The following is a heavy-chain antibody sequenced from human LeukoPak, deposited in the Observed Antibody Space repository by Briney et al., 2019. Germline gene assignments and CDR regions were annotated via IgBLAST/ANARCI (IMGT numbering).Heavy chain of an antibody. V-gene: IGHV4-59*01. CDR1: GGSISSYY. Sequence: PSETLSLICTVSGGSISSYYWSWIRQPPGKGLEWIGYIYYSGSTNYNPSLKSRVTISVDTSKNQFSLKLSSVTAADTAVYYCAREGNYDFWSDQGWFDPWGQGTLVTVSS. CDR3: AREGNYDFWSDQGWFDP. J-gene: IGHJ5*02. CDR2: IYYSGST. D-gene: IGHD3-3*01.